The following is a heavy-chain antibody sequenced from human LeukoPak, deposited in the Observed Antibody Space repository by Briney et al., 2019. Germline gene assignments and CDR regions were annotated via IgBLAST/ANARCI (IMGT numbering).Heavy chain of an antibody. CDR1: GYTLTGYH. CDR3: ARLSIAAETNY. D-gene: IGHD6-13*01. J-gene: IGHJ4*02. Sequence: ASVKVSCKASGYTLTGYHIHWVRQAPGQGLEWMGWINPSGDATKYAQKFQGRVTMTRDTSISTAYMDLSSLRSDDTAVYYCARLSIAAETNYWGQGTLVTVSS. CDR2: INPSGDAT. V-gene: IGHV1-2*02.